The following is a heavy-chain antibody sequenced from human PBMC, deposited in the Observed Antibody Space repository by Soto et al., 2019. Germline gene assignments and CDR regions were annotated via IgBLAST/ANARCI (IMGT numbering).Heavy chain of an antibody. CDR1: GYTFTNYW. D-gene: IGHD2-2*03. CDR2: IFPSDSVT. J-gene: IGHJ4*02. V-gene: IGHV5-51*01. Sequence: PGESLKISCKASGYTFTNYWIGWVRQVPGEGLEWMGFIFPSDSVTRYSPSFQGQVTISVDKSVDTTYLQWGSLKASDTAMYYCVRGMDPNSAGFWGLGTMVTVSS. CDR3: VRGMDPNSAGF.